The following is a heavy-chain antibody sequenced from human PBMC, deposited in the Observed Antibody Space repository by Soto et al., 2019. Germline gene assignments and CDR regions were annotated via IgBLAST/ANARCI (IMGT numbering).Heavy chain of an antibody. CDR1: GFTFSSYV. V-gene: IGHV3-30-3*01. CDR3: ARDGEGRSDCDLGY. Sequence: QVQLVESGGGVVQPGRSLTLSCVASGFTFSSYVIHWVRQTPDKGLEWVAFISRDGSNAYYADSVKGRFTISRDNSKNTMYLEMNSLRAEATAVYYCARDGEGRSDCDLGYWGQGTLVIVSS. J-gene: IGHJ4*02. D-gene: IGHD2-21*01. CDR2: ISRDGSNA.